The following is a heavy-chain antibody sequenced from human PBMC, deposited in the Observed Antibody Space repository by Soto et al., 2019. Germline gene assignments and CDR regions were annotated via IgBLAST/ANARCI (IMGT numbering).Heavy chain of an antibody. CDR2: ISAYNGNT. D-gene: IGHD2-15*01. Sequence: QVQLVQSGAEVKKPGASVKVSCKASGYTFTSYGISWVRHAPGQVLEWMGWISAYNGNTNYAQKLQGRVTMTTDTSTSTAYMELRSLRSDYTAVYYCARIACSGGSCYPGWFDPWGQGTLVTVSS. CDR3: ARIACSGGSCYPGWFDP. CDR1: GYTFTSYG. J-gene: IGHJ5*02. V-gene: IGHV1-18*01.